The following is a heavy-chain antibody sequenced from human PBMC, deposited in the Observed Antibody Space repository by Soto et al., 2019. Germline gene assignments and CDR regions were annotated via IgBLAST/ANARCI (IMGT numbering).Heavy chain of an antibody. J-gene: IGHJ4*02. D-gene: IGHD4-17*01. CDR2: RKKDGSGT. V-gene: IGHV3-7*03. Sequence: GGPLSLSCASSGFTFSNYWISWVRHPPGQGLEWVSSRKKDGSGTHYVGSVKGRFTISRDNAEKSLHLQMNSLRAEDTAVYYCAKLRGDYTVFDYWGQGARVTVSS. CDR1: GFTFSNYW. CDR3: AKLRGDYTVFDY.